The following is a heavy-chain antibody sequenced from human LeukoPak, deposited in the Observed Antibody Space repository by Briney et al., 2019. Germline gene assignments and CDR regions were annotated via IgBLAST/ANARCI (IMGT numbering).Heavy chain of an antibody. CDR2: ISACNGNT. V-gene: IGHV1-18*01. J-gene: IGHJ6*03. CDR1: GYTFTSYG. Sequence: ASVKVSCKASGYTFTSYGISWVRQAPGQGLEWMGWISACNGNTNYAQKLQGRVTMTTDTSTSTAYMELRSLRSDDTAVYYCARVSHNSYGKHRYYYDYMDVWGKGTTVTVSS. D-gene: IGHD5-18*01. CDR3: ARVSHNSYGKHRYYYDYMDV.